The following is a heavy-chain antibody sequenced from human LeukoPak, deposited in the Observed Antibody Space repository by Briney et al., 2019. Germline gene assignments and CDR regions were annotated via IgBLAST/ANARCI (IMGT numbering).Heavy chain of an antibody. J-gene: IGHJ6*02. CDR2: INHSGST. CDR3: ARASYYDFWSGYYYYYYGMDV. D-gene: IGHD3-3*01. CDR1: GGSFCGYY. Sequence: SETLSLTCAVYGGSFCGYYWSWIRQPPGKGLEWIGEINHSGSTNYNPSLKSRVTISVDTSKNQFSLKLSSVTAADTAVYYCARASYYDFWSGYYYYYYGMDVWGQGTTVTVSS. V-gene: IGHV4-34*01.